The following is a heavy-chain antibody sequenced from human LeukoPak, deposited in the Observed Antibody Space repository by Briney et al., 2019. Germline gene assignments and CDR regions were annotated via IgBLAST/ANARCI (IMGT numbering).Heavy chain of an antibody. CDR1: VYTFNFYW. J-gene: IGHJ4*02. D-gene: IGHD3-10*02. V-gene: IGHV3-74*01. CDR2: INSDGSNT. Sequence: GGSLRLSCAASVYTFNFYWIHWLRQAPGKGLVWVSRINSDGSNTNYADSVKGRFTISRDNAKNTLYLQMNRLRADDTAVYYCAKDWYLRRVIRILYYWGQGTQVTVSS. CDR3: AKDWYLRRVIRILYY.